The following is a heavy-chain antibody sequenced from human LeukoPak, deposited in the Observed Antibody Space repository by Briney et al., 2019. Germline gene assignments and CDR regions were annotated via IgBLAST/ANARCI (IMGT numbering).Heavy chain of an antibody. D-gene: IGHD3-10*01. CDR2: ISGSGGST. CDR3: AKLVGSGSPLRHFDY. Sequence: GGSLRLSCAASGFTFSSYAMSWVRQAPGKGLEWVSAISGSGGSTYYADSAKGRFTISRDNSKNTLYLQMNSLRAEDTAVYYCAKLVGSGSPLRHFDYWGQGTLVTVSS. V-gene: IGHV3-23*01. J-gene: IGHJ4*02. CDR1: GFTFSSYA.